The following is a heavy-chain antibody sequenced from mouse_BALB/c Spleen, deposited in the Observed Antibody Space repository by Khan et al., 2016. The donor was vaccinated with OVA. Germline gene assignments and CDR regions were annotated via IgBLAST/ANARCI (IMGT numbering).Heavy chain of an antibody. J-gene: IGHJ4*01. CDR1: GFSLSRYN. D-gene: IGHD2-14*01. CDR3: ARAYYRYDGYYAMDY. V-gene: IGHV2-6-4*01. CDR2: IWGGGGT. Sequence: VELVESGPGLVAPSQSLSITCTVSGFSLSRYNIHWVRQPPGKGLEWLGMIWGGGGTDYNSTLKSSLSISKANSKSQVFLKMNSLQTDDTALYYCARAYYRYDGYYAMDYWGQGTSVTVSS.